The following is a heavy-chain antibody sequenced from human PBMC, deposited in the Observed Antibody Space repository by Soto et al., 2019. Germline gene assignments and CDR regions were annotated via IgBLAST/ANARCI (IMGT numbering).Heavy chain of an antibody. CDR3: ARDGRDGLPIQLWTSDGMDV. Sequence: GASVKVSCKASGYTFTGYYMHWVRQAPGQGLEWMGWINPNSGGTNYAQKFQGWVTMTRDTSISTAYMELSRLRSDDTAVYYCARDGRDGLPIQLWTSDGMDVWGQGTTVTVSS. J-gene: IGHJ6*02. D-gene: IGHD5-18*01. CDR1: GYTFTGYY. V-gene: IGHV1-2*04. CDR2: INPNSGGT.